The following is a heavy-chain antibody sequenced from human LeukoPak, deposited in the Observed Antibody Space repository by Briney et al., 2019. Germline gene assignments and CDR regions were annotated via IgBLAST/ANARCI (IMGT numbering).Heavy chain of an antibody. CDR3: ARDYGDLPARVPYFDY. J-gene: IGHJ4*02. CDR2: ISSSSSMI. Sequence: PGGSLRLSCAASGFTFSSYSMNWVRQAPGKGLEWVSYISSSSSMIYYADSVKGRFTISRDNAKNSLHLQMKSLRDEDTAIYYCARDYGDLPARVPYFDYWGQGTLVTVSS. CDR1: GFTFSSYS. D-gene: IGHD4-17*01. V-gene: IGHV3-48*02.